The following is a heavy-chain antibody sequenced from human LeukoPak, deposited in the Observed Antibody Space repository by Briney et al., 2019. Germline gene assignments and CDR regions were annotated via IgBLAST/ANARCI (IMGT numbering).Heavy chain of an antibody. Sequence: SETLSLTCSVSGGSISSYYWSWIRQPPGKGLEWIGYIYYSGRTNYNPSLKSRVTISVDTSKNQFSLKLSSVTAADTAVYYCARTSEGYCRGGSCWDYYYYMDVWGKGTTVTVSS. J-gene: IGHJ6*03. D-gene: IGHD2-15*01. CDR3: ARTSEGYCRGGSCWDYYYYMDV. V-gene: IGHV4-59*01. CDR2: IYYSGRT. CDR1: GGSISSYY.